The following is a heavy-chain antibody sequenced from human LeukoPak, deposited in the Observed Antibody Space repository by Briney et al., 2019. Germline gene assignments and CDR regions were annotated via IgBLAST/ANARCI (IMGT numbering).Heavy chain of an antibody. J-gene: IGHJ4*02. V-gene: IGHV3-23*01. CDR1: GFTFSSYV. Sequence: GGSLRLSCAASGFTFSSYVMNWVRQAPGKGLEWVSTISNSGGSTYYADSVKGRFTISRDNSNNTLYLQMNSLRAEDTAVYYCDRGYSIDYWGQGTLVTVSS. CDR3: DRGYSIDY. CDR2: ISNSGGST. D-gene: IGHD6-13*01.